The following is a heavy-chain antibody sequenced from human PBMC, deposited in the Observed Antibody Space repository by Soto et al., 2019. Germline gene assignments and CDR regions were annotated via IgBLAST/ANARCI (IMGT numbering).Heavy chain of an antibody. Sequence: SETLSLTCAVSGYSISSGYYCGWIRQPPGKGLEWIGSIYHSGSTYYNASLKSRVTISVDTSKNQFSLKLTSVTDADTAVYYCASGIDFYYAMDVWGQGTTVTVSS. CDR3: ASGIDFYYAMDV. CDR2: IYHSGST. CDR1: GYSISSGYY. J-gene: IGHJ6*01. V-gene: IGHV4-38-2*01.